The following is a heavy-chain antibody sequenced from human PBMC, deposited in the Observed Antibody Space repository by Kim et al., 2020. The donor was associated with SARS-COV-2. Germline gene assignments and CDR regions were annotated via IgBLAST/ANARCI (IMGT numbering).Heavy chain of an antibody. Sequence: GGSLRLSCAASGFTFGDFWMNWVRRAPGKELEFVASIKPDGSENFYAYSVKGRFTIARDNGKNSLYLQMNSLRADDTAVYYCARVGSWTFACWCRGTLVT. CDR3: ARVGSWTFAC. J-gene: IGHJ4*01. D-gene: IGHD1-1*01. V-gene: IGHV3-7*01. CDR1: GFTFGDFW. CDR2: IKPDGSEN.